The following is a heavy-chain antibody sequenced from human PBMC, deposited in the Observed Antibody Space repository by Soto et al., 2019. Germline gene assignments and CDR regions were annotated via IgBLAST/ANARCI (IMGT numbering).Heavy chain of an antibody. CDR1: GFTFSSYA. CDR3: AKGIWFGVLYYFDY. D-gene: IGHD3-10*01. Sequence: GGPLRLSCAASGFTFSSYAMSWVRQAPGKGLEWVSAISGSGGSTYYADSVKGRFTISRDNSKNTLYLQMNSLRAEDTAVYYCAKGIWFGVLYYFDYWGQGTLVTVSS. J-gene: IGHJ4*02. CDR2: ISGSGGST. V-gene: IGHV3-23*01.